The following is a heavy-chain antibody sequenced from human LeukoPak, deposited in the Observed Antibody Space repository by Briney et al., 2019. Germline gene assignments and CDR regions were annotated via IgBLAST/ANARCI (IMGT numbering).Heavy chain of an antibody. CDR1: GFTFSSYS. CDR3: ARGGYDYGDYRFSY. V-gene: IGHV3-21*01. Sequence: GGSLRLSCAASGFTFSSYSMNWVRQAPGKGLEWVSSISSSSSYIYYADSVKGRFTISRDNAKNSLYLQMNSLRAEDTAVYYCARGGYDYGDYRFSYWGQGTLVTVSS. D-gene: IGHD4-17*01. CDR2: ISSSSSYI. J-gene: IGHJ4*02.